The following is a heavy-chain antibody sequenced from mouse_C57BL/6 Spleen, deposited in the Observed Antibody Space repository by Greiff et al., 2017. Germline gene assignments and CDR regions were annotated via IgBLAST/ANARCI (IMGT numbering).Heavy chain of an antibody. Sequence: EVHLVESGGGLVKPGGSLKLSCAASGFTFSSYTMSWVRQTPEKRLEWVATISGGGGNPYYPDSVKGRFTISRDNAKNTLYLQMSSLRSEDTALYYCATLGVYYDSYWYFDVWGTGTTVTVSS. CDR2: ISGGGGNP. CDR3: ATLGVYYDSYWYFDV. CDR1: GFTFSSYT. J-gene: IGHJ1*03. V-gene: IGHV5-9*01. D-gene: IGHD2-4*01.